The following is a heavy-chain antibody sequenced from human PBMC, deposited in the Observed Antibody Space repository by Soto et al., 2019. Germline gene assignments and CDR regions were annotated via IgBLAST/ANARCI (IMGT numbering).Heavy chain of an antibody. Sequence: EVQLVESGGGLVQPGGSLRLSCAASVFTFSSFEMNWVRQAPGKGLEWISYISGSGSTIYYADSVKGRFTTSRDNAKNSLYLQMNTLSAEDTALYYCARDSRNSYGLDVWGQGTTVTVSS. J-gene: IGHJ6*02. V-gene: IGHV3-48*03. CDR3: ARDSRNSYGLDV. CDR2: ISGSGSTI. CDR1: VFTFSSFE.